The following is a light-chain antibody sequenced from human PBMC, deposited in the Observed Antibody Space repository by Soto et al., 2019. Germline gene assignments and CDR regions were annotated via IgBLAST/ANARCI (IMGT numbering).Light chain of an antibody. V-gene: IGKV3-15*01. CDR3: QQRDIWPWT. Sequence: EVVMTQARATRSVSPEERATLSSMASQSVGSNLAWYQQKPGQAPRLLIFDASTRATTFPARFSGSESGTDFTLAIRGLEPEDFAVYYCQQRDIWPWTLRQGTKVDIK. CDR2: DAS. J-gene: IGKJ1*01. CDR1: QSVGSN.